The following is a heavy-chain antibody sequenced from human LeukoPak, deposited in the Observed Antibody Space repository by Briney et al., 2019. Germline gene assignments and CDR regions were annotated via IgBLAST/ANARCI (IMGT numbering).Heavy chain of an antibody. CDR2: IYYSGST. CDR1: GGSISSGGYY. D-gene: IGHD3-10*01. Sequence: PSETLSLTCTVSGGSISSGGYYWSWIRQPPGKGLEWIGSIYYSGSTYYNPSLKSRVTISVDTSKNQFSLKLSSVTAADTAVYYCARATSTDPYYYGSGSSFDYWGQGTLVTVSS. CDR3: ARATSTDPYYYGSGSSFDY. J-gene: IGHJ4*02. V-gene: IGHV4-39*07.